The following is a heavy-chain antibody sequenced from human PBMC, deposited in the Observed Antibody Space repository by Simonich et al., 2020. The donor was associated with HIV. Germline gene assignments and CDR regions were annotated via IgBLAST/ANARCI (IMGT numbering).Heavy chain of an antibody. Sequence: QVQLQQWGAGLLKPSETLSLTCAVYGGSFSGYYWSWIRQPPGKGLEWIGEINHSGSTNYNPSLQSRVTISVDTSKNQFSLKLSSVTAADTAVYYCARLTAGGLGEYFQHWGQGTLVTVSS. D-gene: IGHD6-13*01. V-gene: IGHV4-34*01. CDR2: INHSGST. J-gene: IGHJ1*01. CDR3: ARLTAGGLGEYFQH. CDR1: GGSFSGYY.